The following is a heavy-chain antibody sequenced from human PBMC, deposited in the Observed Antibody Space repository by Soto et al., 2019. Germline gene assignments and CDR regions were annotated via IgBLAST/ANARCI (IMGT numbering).Heavy chain of an antibody. CDR3: ARDSSWTGYSAQFDY. D-gene: IGHD3-9*01. CDR2: IDADGRRT. Sequence: EVQLVEAGGGLVQPVGSPRLSCAASGFTFSTFWMHWVRQAPGKGLVWVSRIDADGRRTSYADSVKGRFTISRDNAKNTLYLQMNSLRAEDTAVYYCARDSSWTGYSAQFDYWGQGILVTVSS. CDR1: GFTFSTFW. V-gene: IGHV3-74*01. J-gene: IGHJ4*02.